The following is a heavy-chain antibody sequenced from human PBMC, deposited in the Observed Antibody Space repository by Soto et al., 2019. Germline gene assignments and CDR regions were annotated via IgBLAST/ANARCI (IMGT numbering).Heavy chain of an antibody. D-gene: IGHD4-17*01. J-gene: IGHJ4*02. CDR1: GFTFSTYS. V-gene: IGHV3-64D*08. CDR2: IGPDGSRT. Sequence: GGSLRLSCSASGFTFSTYSMHWVRQAPGKGLEYVSAIGPDGSRTFYADSVEGRFTISRDNSKSTLYLQMNNLRTEDTAEYYSVPLRWRALGGRGTLVTVSS. CDR3: VPLRWRAL.